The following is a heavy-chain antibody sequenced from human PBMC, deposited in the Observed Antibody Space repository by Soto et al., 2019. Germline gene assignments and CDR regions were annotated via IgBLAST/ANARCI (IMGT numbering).Heavy chain of an antibody. CDR1: GYTFTSYD. J-gene: IGHJ4*02. Sequence: ASVKVSCKASGYTFTSYDINWVRQATGQGLEWMGWVNPNSGNTGYAQKFQGRVTMTRSTSISTAYMELSSLRSEGTAVYYCARGGYYYDSSAYYRPFDYWGQGTLVTVSS. V-gene: IGHV1-8*01. D-gene: IGHD3-22*01. CDR3: ARGGYYYDSSAYYRPFDY. CDR2: VNPNSGNT.